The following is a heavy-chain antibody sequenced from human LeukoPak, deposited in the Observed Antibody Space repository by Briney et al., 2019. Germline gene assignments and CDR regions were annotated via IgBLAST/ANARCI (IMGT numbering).Heavy chain of an antibody. V-gene: IGHV3-21*01. Sequence: GGSLRLSCAASGFTFSSYSMNWVRQAPGKGLEWVSSISSSSSYIYYADSVKGRFTISRDNAKNSLYLQMNSLRAEDTAVYYCARGGGYYYDSSGYYSWGQGTLVTVSS. CDR1: GFTFSSYS. CDR3: ARGGGYYYDSSGYYS. J-gene: IGHJ4*02. D-gene: IGHD3-22*01. CDR2: ISSSSSYI.